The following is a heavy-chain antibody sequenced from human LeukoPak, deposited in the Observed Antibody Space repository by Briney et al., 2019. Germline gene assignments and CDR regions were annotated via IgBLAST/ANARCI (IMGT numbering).Heavy chain of an antibody. Sequence: GGSLRLSCAASGFTFSSYAMSWVRQAPGKGLEWVSAISGSGGSTYYADSVKGRFTISRDNSKNTLYLQMNSLRAEDTALYYCAKDLGRITMIVVVISAFDYWGQGTLVTVSS. J-gene: IGHJ4*02. V-gene: IGHV3-23*01. D-gene: IGHD3-22*01. CDR1: GFTFSSYA. CDR2: ISGSGGST. CDR3: AKDLGRITMIVVVISAFDY.